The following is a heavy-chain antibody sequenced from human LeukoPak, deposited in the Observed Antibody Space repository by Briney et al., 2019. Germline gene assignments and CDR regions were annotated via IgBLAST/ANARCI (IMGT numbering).Heavy chain of an antibody. V-gene: IGHV4-59*08. J-gene: IGHJ4*02. Sequence: SETLSLTCAASGGSISNYYWTWIRQPPGKGLEWVGFMYYTEITNHNPSINSRVTMTGETTKNKFSLKLNSVTAADTAVDDCVGVQSGLGFYDFDLWGQGTLVTVST. D-gene: IGHD3-16*01. CDR3: VGVQSGLGFYDFDL. CDR2: MYYTEIT. CDR1: GGSISNYY.